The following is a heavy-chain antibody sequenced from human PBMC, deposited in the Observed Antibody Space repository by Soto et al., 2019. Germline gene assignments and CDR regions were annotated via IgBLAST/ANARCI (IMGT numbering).Heavy chain of an antibody. CDR1: GFTFSNHG. CDR3: ARDRGWSRSHYFDS. Sequence: QVQSVESGGGVVQPGTSLRLSCAVSGFTFSNHGMHWVRQAPGKGLEWVAFISYDGRNQDYADSLKGRFTISRDNFKDTLFLQMNTLRADYTAVYYCARDRGWSRSHYFDSWGQGTLVTVSS. J-gene: IGHJ4*02. CDR2: ISYDGRNQ. D-gene: IGHD2-15*01. V-gene: IGHV3-33*01.